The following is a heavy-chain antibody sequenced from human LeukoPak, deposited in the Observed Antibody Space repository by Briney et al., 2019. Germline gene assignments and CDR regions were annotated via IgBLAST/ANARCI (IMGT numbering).Heavy chain of an antibody. V-gene: IGHV4-59*01. Sequence: SSETLSLTCTVSGGSISNYYWSWIRQPPGEGLEWIGYIHYSGSTNNNPSLESRVTISVDTSKNQFSLKLTSVTAADTAVYYCARNSVERLGYFDCWGQGTLVTVSS. CDR3: ARNSVERLGYFDC. D-gene: IGHD5-24*01. J-gene: IGHJ4*02. CDR1: GGSISNYY. CDR2: IHYSGST.